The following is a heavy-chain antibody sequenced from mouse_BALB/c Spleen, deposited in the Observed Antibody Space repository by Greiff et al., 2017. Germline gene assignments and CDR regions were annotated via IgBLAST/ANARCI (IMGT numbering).Heavy chain of an antibody. CDR2: ISSGSSTI. V-gene: IGHV5-17*02. Sequence: EVHLVESGGGLVQPGGSRKLSCAASGFTFSSFGMHWVRQAPEKGLEWVAYISSGSSTIYYADTVKGRFTISRDNPKNTLFLQMTSLRSEDTAMYYCARWGMDYWGQGTSVTVSS. CDR3: ARWGMDY. J-gene: IGHJ4*01. CDR1: GFTFSSFG.